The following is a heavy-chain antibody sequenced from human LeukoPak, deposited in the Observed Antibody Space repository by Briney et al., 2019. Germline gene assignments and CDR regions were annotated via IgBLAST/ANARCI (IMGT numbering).Heavy chain of an antibody. CDR1: GYTFTSYG. CDR3: AREREGYCSSTSCLGFLDY. Sequence: GPVKVSCKASGYTFTSYGISWVRQAPGQGLEWMGRISAYNGNTNYAPKLQGRVTMTTDTSTSTAYMELRSLRSDDTAVYYCAREREGYCSSTSCLGFLDYWGQGTLVTVSS. V-gene: IGHV1-18*04. CDR2: ISAYNGNT. J-gene: IGHJ4*02. D-gene: IGHD2-2*01.